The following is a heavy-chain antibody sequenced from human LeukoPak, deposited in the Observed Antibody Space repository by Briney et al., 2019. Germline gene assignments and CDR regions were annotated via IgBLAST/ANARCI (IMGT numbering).Heavy chain of an antibody. D-gene: IGHD1-26*01. J-gene: IGHJ4*02. V-gene: IGHV3-23*01. Sequence: PGGSLSLSCAAAGFSFSTYAMNWVRQAQGMGLEWVSLPSGSIGSTYYADSVKGRFSLSRDNSKNTAYLQMNSLRLEDTAVYYCAKGPVSAIVGATTLDDGGQGTLVTASS. CDR1: GFSFSTYA. CDR2: PSGSIGST. CDR3: AKGPVSAIVGATTLDD.